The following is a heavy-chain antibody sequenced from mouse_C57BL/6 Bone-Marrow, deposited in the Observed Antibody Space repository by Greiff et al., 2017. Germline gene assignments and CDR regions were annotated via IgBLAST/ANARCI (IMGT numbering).Heavy chain of an antibody. CDR3: ARSDGYLYCFDY. V-gene: IGHV2-9-1*01. Sequence: VQLQQSGPGLVAPSQSLSITCTVSGFSLTSYAISWVRQPPGKGLEWLGVIWTGGGTTYNSALKSRLSISKDNSKSQVFLKMNSLQTDDTARFYCARSDGYLYCFDYWGQGTTLTVSS. D-gene: IGHD2-3*01. CDR2: IWTGGGT. J-gene: IGHJ2*01. CDR1: GFSLTSYA.